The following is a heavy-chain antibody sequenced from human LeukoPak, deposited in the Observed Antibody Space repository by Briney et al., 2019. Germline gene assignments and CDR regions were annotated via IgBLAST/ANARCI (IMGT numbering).Heavy chain of an antibody. D-gene: IGHD5-24*01. CDR2: IYSGGST. CDR3: ARAEDGYNSYYFDY. CDR1: GFTVSSNY. V-gene: IGHV3-53*01. Sequence: GGSLRLSCAASGFTVSSNYMSWVRQAPGKGLEWVSVIYSGGSTYYADSVKGRFTISRDNSKNTLYLQMNSLRAEDTAVYYCARAEDGYNSYYFDYWGQGTLVTVSS. J-gene: IGHJ4*02.